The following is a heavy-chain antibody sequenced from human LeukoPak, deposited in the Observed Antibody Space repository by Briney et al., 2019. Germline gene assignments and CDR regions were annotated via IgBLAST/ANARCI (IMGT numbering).Heavy chain of an antibody. Sequence: GGSLRLSCAASGFTFSSHGMHWVRQAPGKGLEWVAFIRYDGSNKYYADSVKGRLTISRDNSKNTLYLQMNSLRAEDTAMYYCAKDQGGDFWSGYHHDAFDIWGQGTMVTVSS. V-gene: IGHV3-30*02. CDR3: AKDQGGDFWSGYHHDAFDI. D-gene: IGHD3-3*01. CDR2: IRYDGSNK. CDR1: GFTFSSHG. J-gene: IGHJ3*02.